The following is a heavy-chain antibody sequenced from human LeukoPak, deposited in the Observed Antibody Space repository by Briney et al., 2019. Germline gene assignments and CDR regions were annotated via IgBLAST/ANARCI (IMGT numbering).Heavy chain of an antibody. J-gene: IGHJ6*02. CDR2: ISYDGSNK. V-gene: IGHV3-30-3*01. D-gene: IGHD2-8*02. CDR1: GFTFSSYA. CDR3: ARDESPYRWRIYGMDV. Sequence: AGGSLRLSCAASGFTFSSYAMHWVRQAPGKGLEWVAVISYDGSNKYYADSVKGRFTISRDNSKNTLYLQMNSLRAEDTAVYYCARDESPYRWRIYGMDVWGQGTTVTVSS.